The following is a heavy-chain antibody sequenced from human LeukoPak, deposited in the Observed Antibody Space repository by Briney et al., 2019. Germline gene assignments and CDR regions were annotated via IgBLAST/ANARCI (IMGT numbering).Heavy chain of an antibody. CDR3: ARGVWDYYGSGSYSIRIYFDY. V-gene: IGHV4-30-4*01. J-gene: IGHJ4*02. CDR2: ICYSGST. Sequence: SQTLSLTCTVSGGSISSGDYYWSWIRQPPGKGLEWIGYICYSGSTYYNPSLKSRVTISVDTSKNQFSLKLSSVTAADTAVYYCARGVWDYYGSGSYSIRIYFDYWGQGTLVTVSS. CDR1: GGSISSGDYY. D-gene: IGHD3-10*01.